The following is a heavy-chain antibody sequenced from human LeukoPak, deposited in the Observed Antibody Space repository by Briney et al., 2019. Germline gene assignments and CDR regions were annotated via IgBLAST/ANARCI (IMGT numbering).Heavy chain of an antibody. V-gene: IGHV5-51*01. J-gene: IGHJ5*02. Sequence: GESLKISCKASGYTFTNYWIGWVRQMPGKGLEWIGTIYPGDSDTRYSPSFQGQVTISADKSISTAYLQWSSLRASDTAIYYCARRPAAVGGGFYPWGQGTLVTVSS. CDR2: IYPGDSDT. CDR1: GYTFTNYW. D-gene: IGHD6-13*01. CDR3: ARRPAAVGGGFYP.